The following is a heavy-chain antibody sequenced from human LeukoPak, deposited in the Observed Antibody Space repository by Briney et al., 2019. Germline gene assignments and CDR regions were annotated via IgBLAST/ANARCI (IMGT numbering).Heavy chain of an antibody. V-gene: IGHV1-46*01. D-gene: IGHD3-22*01. CDR3: ARRDSSGYYFGFDY. Sequence: GASVKVSCKAFGYTFTSNYMHWVRQAPGQGPEWMGVISPSGGSTTYAQKFQGRVTMTRDMSTSTVYMELSSLRSEDTAVYYCARRDSSGYYFGFDYWGQGTLVTVSS. CDR1: GYTFTSNY. CDR2: ISPSGGST. J-gene: IGHJ4*02.